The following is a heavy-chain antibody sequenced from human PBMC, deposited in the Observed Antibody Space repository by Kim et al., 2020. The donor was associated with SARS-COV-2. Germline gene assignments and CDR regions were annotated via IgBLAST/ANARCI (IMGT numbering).Heavy chain of an antibody. CDR2: IIPIFGTA. J-gene: IGHJ4*02. CDR3: KIVVVPAATGGYFDY. CDR1: GGTFSSYA. Sequence: SVKVSCKASGGTFSSYAISWVRQAPGQGLEWMGGIIPIFGTANYAQKFQGRVTITADESTSTAYMELNSLRSEDTAVYYCKIVVVPAATGGYFDYWGQGTLVTVSS. D-gene: IGHD2-2*01. V-gene: IGHV1-69*13.